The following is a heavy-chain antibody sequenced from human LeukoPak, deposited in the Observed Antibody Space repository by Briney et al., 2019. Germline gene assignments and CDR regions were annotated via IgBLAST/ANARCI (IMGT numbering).Heavy chain of an antibody. J-gene: IGHJ6*03. CDR1: GYTFTSYA. CDR3: ARNVHFGSSGYYYAWEVWYYYYYMDV. V-gene: IGHV1-2*02. Sequence: EASVKVSCKASGYTFTSYAMNWVRQATGQGLEWMGWINPNSGGTNYAQKFQGRVTMTRDTSISTAYMELSRLRSDDTAVYYCARNVHFGSSGYYYAWEVWYYYYYMDVWGKGTTVTVSS. D-gene: IGHD3-22*01. CDR2: INPNSGGT.